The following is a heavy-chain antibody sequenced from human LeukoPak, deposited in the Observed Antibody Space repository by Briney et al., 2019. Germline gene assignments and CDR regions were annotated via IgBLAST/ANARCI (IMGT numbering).Heavy chain of an antibody. Sequence: SETLSHTCSVSGGSITNSDYYWGWIRQPPGKGLEWIGEINHSGSTNYNPSLKSRVTISVDTSKNQFSLKLSSVTAADTAVYYCARSPRGRFDYWGQGTLVTVSS. CDR3: ARSPRGRFDY. CDR1: GGSITNSDYY. CDR2: INHSGST. V-gene: IGHV4-39*07. J-gene: IGHJ4*02.